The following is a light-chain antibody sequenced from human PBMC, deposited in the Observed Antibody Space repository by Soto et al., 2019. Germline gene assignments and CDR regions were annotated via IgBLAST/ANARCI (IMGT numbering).Light chain of an antibody. CDR1: SSNIGSNT. J-gene: IGLJ1*01. V-gene: IGLV1-44*01. CDR2: SNT. Sequence: QSALTQPPSASGTPGQRVTISCSGSSSNIGSNTVNWYQQLPGTAHKLLIYSNTQRPSGVPDRFSGSKSGTSASLAISGLQSEDEADYYCAAWDDSLNGGVFGTGTKVTVL. CDR3: AAWDDSLNGGV.